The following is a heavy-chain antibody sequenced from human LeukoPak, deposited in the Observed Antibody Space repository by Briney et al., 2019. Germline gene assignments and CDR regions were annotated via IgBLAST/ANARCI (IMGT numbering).Heavy chain of an antibody. Sequence: SETLSLTCTVSGGSISNYYWSWVRQPPGKGLEWIGYIYYSGSTNYNPSLKSRVTISVDTSKNQFSLRLNSVTAADTAIYYCARGYTSNWIWFDPWGQGTLVTVSS. CDR3: ARGYTSNWIWFDP. V-gene: IGHV4-59*01. D-gene: IGHD6-13*01. CDR1: GGSISNYY. J-gene: IGHJ5*02. CDR2: IYYSGST.